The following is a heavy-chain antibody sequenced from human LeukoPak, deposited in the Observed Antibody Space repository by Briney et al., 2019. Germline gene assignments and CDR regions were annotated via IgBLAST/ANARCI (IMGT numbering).Heavy chain of an antibody. CDR3: VSFYETY. CDR2: INSDGSWT. V-gene: IGHV3-74*01. CDR1: GNYW. D-gene: IGHD2-2*01. Sequence: PGGSLRLSCAASGNYWMHWVRQAPGKGLVWVSHINSDGSWTSYAASVKGRFTISKDNAKNTVYLQMNNLRVEDTAVYYCVSFYETYWGRGTLVTVSS. J-gene: IGHJ4*02.